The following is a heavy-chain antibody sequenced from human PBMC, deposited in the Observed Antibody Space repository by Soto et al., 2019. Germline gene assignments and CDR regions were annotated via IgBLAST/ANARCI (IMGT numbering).Heavy chain of an antibody. J-gene: IGHJ5*02. D-gene: IGHD2-21*01. CDR3: AGVSGPFLSFNP. V-gene: IGHV1-58*01. CDR1: GFTFTSSA. Sequence: SVKVSCKASGFTFTSSAVQWVRQARGQRLEWIGWIGVGSGNRHYAQKFQERVTITRDMSTNTAYMELSSLRSEDTAVYYCAGVSGPFLSFNPWGQGTRVTVSS. CDR2: IGVGSGNR.